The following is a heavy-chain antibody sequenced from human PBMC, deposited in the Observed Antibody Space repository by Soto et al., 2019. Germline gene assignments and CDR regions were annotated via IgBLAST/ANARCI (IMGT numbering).Heavy chain of an antibody. Sequence: QVQLVQSGAEVKKPGASVKVSCKASGYTFTSYGISWVRQAPGQGLEWMGWISAYNGNTNYAQKLQGRVTMTTDTSTSTAYMELRSLRSDDTAVYYCASQVYYYDSSGYYYYYYGMDFWGQGTTVTVSS. V-gene: IGHV1-18*01. CDR2: ISAYNGNT. D-gene: IGHD3-22*01. CDR3: ASQVYYYDSSGYYYYYYGMDF. CDR1: GYTFTSYG. J-gene: IGHJ6*02.